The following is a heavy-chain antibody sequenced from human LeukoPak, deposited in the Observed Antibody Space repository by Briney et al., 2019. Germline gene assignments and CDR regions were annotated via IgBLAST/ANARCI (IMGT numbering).Heavy chain of an antibody. J-gene: IGHJ4*02. Sequence: GGSLRLSCAASGFTFSSYAMSWVRQAPGKGLEWVSDISGSGGSTYYADSVKGRFTISRDNSKNTLYLQMNSLRAEDTAVYYCAKSDCSSTSCYVRDYWGQGTLVTVSS. CDR1: GFTFSSYA. V-gene: IGHV3-23*01. CDR3: AKSDCSSTSCYVRDY. CDR2: ISGSGGST. D-gene: IGHD2-2*01.